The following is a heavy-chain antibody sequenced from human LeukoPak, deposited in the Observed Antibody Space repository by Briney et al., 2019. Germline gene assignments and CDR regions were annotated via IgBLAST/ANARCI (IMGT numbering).Heavy chain of an antibody. CDR2: INPSGGST. CDR3: AKDRSSWIQLWSTSDAFDI. J-gene: IGHJ3*02. D-gene: IGHD5-18*01. Sequence: ASVKVSCKASGYTFTSYYMHWVRQAPGQGLEWMGIINPSGGSTSYAQKFQGRVTMTRDTSTSTVYMELSSLRSEDTAVYYCAKDRSSWIQLWSTSDAFDIWGQGTMVTVSS. CDR1: GYTFTSYY. V-gene: IGHV1-46*01.